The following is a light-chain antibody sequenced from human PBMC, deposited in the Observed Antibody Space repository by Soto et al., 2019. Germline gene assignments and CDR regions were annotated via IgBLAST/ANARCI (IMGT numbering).Light chain of an antibody. Sequence: EIVLTQSPGTLSLSPGERATLSCRASQSVSSSYLAWYQQKPGQAPRLLIYGASSRATGIPDRFSGSGSGTDFTLTISRLEPEDFAVFYCHHSGTSPNTFGQGTKLEIK. V-gene: IGKV3-20*01. J-gene: IGKJ2*01. CDR2: GAS. CDR3: HHSGTSPNT. CDR1: QSVSSSY.